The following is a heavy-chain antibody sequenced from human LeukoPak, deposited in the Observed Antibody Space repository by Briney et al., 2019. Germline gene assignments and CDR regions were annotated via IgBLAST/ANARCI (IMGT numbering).Heavy chain of an antibody. CDR1: GFDFSYHW. D-gene: IGHD1-7*01. Sequence: GGSLRLSCVASGFDFSYHWMNWVRQAPGKGLEWVSAISGSGGSTYYADSVKGRFTISRDNSKNTLYLQMNSLRAEDTAVYYCAKDQILELELHPFDYWGQGTLVTVSS. V-gene: IGHV3-23*01. CDR2: ISGSGGST. J-gene: IGHJ4*02. CDR3: AKDQILELELHPFDY.